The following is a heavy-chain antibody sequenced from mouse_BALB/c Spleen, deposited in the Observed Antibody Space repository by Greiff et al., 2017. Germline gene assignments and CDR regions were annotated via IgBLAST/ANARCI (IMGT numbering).Heavy chain of an antibody. D-gene: IGHD2-3*01. Sequence: EVKVEESGGGLVQPGGSMKLSCVASGFTFSNYWMNWVRQSPEKGLEWVAEIRLKSNNYATHYAESVKGRFTISRDDSKSSVYLQMNNLRAEDTGIYYCTRDDGYYVRYYAMDYWGQGTSVTVSS. CDR1: GFTFSNYW. CDR2: IRLKSNNYAT. V-gene: IGHV6-6*02. J-gene: IGHJ4*01. CDR3: TRDDGYYVRYYAMDY.